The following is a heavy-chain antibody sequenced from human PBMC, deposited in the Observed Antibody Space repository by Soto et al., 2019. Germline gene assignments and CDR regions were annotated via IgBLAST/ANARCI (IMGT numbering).Heavy chain of an antibody. D-gene: IGHD3-22*01. CDR2: ISYDGSNK. Sequence: PGGSLRLSCAASGFTFSSYGMHWVRQAPGKGLEWVAVISYDGSNKYYADSVKGRFTISRGNSKNTLYLQMNSLRAEDTAVYYCAKDRYYDSSGYYYLPLGYWGQGTLVTVSS. V-gene: IGHV3-30*18. J-gene: IGHJ4*02. CDR1: GFTFSSYG. CDR3: AKDRYYDSSGYYYLPLGY.